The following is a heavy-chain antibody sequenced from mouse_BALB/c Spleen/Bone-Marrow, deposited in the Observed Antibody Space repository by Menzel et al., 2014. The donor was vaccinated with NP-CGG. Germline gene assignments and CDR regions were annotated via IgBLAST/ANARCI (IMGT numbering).Heavy chain of an antibody. Sequence: HLVESGPELVKPGASVKMSCKASGYTFTSYVMHWVKQKPGQGLEWIGYINPYNDGTKYNEKFKGKATLTSDKSSSTAYMELSSLTSEDSAVYYCARGVYYYGSSPYYFDYWGQGTTLTVSS. CDR3: ARGVYYYGSSPYYFDY. V-gene: IGHV1-14*01. D-gene: IGHD1-1*01. CDR2: INPYNDGT. J-gene: IGHJ2*01. CDR1: GYTFTSYV.